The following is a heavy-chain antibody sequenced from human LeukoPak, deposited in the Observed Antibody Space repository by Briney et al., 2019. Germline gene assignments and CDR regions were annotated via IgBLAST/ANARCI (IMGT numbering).Heavy chain of an antibody. Sequence: SPTLSLTCSVYGYSISRGFHWGWIRQPPGKGLEWIGNFFHTGTTSYNPSLKGRATISVDMSQNHFSLKLDSVTAADTAIYYCVRGVDSWGQGSLVTVSS. CDR2: FFHTGTT. CDR3: VRGVDS. J-gene: IGHJ4*02. V-gene: IGHV4-38-2*02. CDR1: GYSISRGFH.